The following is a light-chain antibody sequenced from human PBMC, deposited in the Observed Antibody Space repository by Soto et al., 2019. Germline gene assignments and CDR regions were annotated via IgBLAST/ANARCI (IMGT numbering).Light chain of an antibody. V-gene: IGKV1D-12*01. CDR2: TTS. Sequence: DIQMTQSPSSVSASVGDRVTITCRASQDINNWLAWYQQKPGKAPKLLIYTTSNLQSGVPSRFSGSGSGTDFTLTISSLQPEDFATYYFQKANSFPLTFGGGTKVEIK. J-gene: IGKJ4*01. CDR1: QDINNW. CDR3: QKANSFPLT.